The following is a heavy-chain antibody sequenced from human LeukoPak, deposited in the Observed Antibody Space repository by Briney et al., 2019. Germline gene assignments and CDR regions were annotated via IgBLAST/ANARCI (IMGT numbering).Heavy chain of an antibody. CDR1: GYTFTNFW. Sequence: GESLKISCQASGYTFTNFWIGWVRQVPGKGLEWMGIIYPGDSDTRYSPSFQGQVTIPADKSINTTYLQWNFLKASDTAMYYCAKGFCSSTSCYADFDYWGQGTLVTVSS. D-gene: IGHD2-2*01. V-gene: IGHV5-51*01. CDR3: AKGFCSSTSCYADFDY. CDR2: IYPGDSDT. J-gene: IGHJ4*02.